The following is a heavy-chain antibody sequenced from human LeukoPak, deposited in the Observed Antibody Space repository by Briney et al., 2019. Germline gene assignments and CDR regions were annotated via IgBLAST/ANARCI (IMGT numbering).Heavy chain of an antibody. CDR3: ARGGGSYYY. CDR2: INHSGST. D-gene: IGHD1-26*01. J-gene: IGHJ4*02. CDR1: GGSFSGYY. V-gene: IGHV4-34*01. Sequence: SETLSLTCAVYGGSFSGYYWSWIRQPPGKGLEWIGEINHSGSTNYNPSLKSRVTISVDTSKNQFSLKLSSVTAADTAVYHCARGGGSYYYWGQGTLVTVSS.